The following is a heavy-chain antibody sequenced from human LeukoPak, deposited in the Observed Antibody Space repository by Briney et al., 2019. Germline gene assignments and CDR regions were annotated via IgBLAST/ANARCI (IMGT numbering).Heavy chain of an antibody. Sequence: SETLSLTCAVYGGSFSGYYWSRIRQPPGKGLEWIGEINHSGSTNYNPSLKSRVTISVDTSKNQFSLKLSSVTAADTAVYYCAHYGSGSYYNVGDYYYYMDVWGKGTTVTVSS. CDR1: GGSFSGYY. CDR3: AHYGSGSYYNVGDYYYYMDV. CDR2: INHSGST. D-gene: IGHD3-10*01. V-gene: IGHV4-34*01. J-gene: IGHJ6*03.